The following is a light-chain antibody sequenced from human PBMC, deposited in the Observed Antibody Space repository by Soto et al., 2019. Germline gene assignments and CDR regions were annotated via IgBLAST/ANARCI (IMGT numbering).Light chain of an antibody. CDR3: QHYDYLPL. J-gene: IGKJ3*01. CDR1: QSITNW. Sequence: DIQMTQSPATLSASVGDSVTITCRASQSITNWLAWYQLKPGKAPKLLIHEASNLHSGVSSRFSGGGSGTDFTLTVSSLQPEDIATYYCQHYDYLPLFGPGTKVDIK. V-gene: IGKV1-5*03. CDR2: EAS.